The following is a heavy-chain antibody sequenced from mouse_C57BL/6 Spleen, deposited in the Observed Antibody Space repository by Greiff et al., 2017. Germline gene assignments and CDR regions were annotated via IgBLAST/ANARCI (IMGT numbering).Heavy chain of an antibody. V-gene: IGHV1-82*01. J-gene: IGHJ2*01. CDR1: GYAFSSSW. D-gene: IGHD3-2*02. Sequence: QVQLQQSGPELVKPGASVKISCKASGYAFSSSWMNWVKQRPGKGLEWIGRIYPGDGDTNYNGKFKGKATLTADKSSSTAYMQLCSLTSEDSAVYFCARTSSGHYYFGYWGQGTTLTVSS. CDR2: IYPGDGDT. CDR3: ARTSSGHYYFGY.